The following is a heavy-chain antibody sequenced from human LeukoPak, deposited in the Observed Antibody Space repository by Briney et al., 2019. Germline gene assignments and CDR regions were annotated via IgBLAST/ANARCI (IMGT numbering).Heavy chain of an antibody. Sequence: GGSLRLSCAASGFTFSSYGMQWVRQAPGKGLEWVSYISSSGSTIYYADSVKGRFTISRDNAKNSLYLQMNSLRAEDTAVYYCARGAHYYDSSGYYGDAFDIWGQGTMVTVSS. V-gene: IGHV3-48*04. CDR1: GFTFSSYG. D-gene: IGHD3-22*01. J-gene: IGHJ3*02. CDR2: ISSSGSTI. CDR3: ARGAHYYDSSGYYGDAFDI.